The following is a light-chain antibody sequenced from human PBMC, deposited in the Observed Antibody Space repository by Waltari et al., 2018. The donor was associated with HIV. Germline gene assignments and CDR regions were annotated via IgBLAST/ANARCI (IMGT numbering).Light chain of an antibody. J-gene: IGKJ2*01. Sequence: EIVMTQSPDTLSVSPGERVTLSCRASQSVASNLAWYQQKSGQAPRLLIYGASTRATGIPASISGSGSGTEFTLTVTSLQSEDSAVYYCQQYSDWPYTFGQGTKLEIK. CDR3: QQYSDWPYT. V-gene: IGKV3-15*01. CDR1: QSVASN. CDR2: GAS.